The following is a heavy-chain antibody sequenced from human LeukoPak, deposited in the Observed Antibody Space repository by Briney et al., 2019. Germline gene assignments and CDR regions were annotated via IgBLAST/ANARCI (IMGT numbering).Heavy chain of an antibody. CDR1: GFTFGDYA. CDR2: IRSKAYGGTT. V-gene: IGHV3-49*03. D-gene: IGHD4-17*01. J-gene: IGHJ4*02. CDR3: TPDYGDYVVHY. Sequence: QTGGSLRLSCTASGFTFGDYAMSWFRQAPGKGLEWVGFIRSKAYGGTTEYAASVKGRFTISRDDSKSIAYLQMNRLKTEDTAVYYCTPDYGDYVVHYWGQGTLVTVSP.